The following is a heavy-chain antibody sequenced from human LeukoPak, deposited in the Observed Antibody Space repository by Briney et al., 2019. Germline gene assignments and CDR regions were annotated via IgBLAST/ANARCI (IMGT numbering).Heavy chain of an antibody. CDR2: IYPGDSDT. Sequence: GESLKTSCKGSGYSFTSYWIGGVRQMPGKGLEWMGIIYPGDSDTRYSPSFQGQVTISADKSISTAYLQWSSLKASDTAMYYCARRNKQLALDYWGQGTLVTVSS. CDR1: GYSFTSYW. CDR3: ARRNKQLALDY. V-gene: IGHV5-51*01. D-gene: IGHD6-6*01. J-gene: IGHJ4*02.